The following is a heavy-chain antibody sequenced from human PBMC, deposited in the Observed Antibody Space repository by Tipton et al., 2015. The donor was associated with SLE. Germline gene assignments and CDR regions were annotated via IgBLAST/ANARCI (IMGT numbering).Heavy chain of an antibody. CDR2: IYYSGST. D-gene: IGHD2-8*01. Sequence: TLSLTCTVSGGSISSHYWSWIRQPPGKGLEWIGYIYYSGSTNYNPSLKSRVTISVDTSKNQFSLKLSSVTAADTAVYYCASKAYAGRWFDPWGQGTLVTVSS. V-gene: IGHV4-59*11. CDR3: ASKAYAGRWFDP. J-gene: IGHJ5*02. CDR1: GGSISSHY.